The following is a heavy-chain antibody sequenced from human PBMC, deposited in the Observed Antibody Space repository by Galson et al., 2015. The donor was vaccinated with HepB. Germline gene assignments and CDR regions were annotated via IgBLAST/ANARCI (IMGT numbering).Heavy chain of an antibody. Sequence: SLRLSCAASGFTFGDYAMSWFRQAPGKGLEWVGFIRSTAYGGTTEYAASVKGRFTISRDDSKSIAYLQMNSLKTEDTAVYYCTRDQGGSSWYNYYSYSGMDVWGQGTTVTVSS. CDR3: TRDQGGSSWYNYYSYSGMDV. V-gene: IGHV3-49*03. CDR2: IRSTAYGGTT. J-gene: IGHJ6*02. D-gene: IGHD6-13*01. CDR1: GFTFGDYA.